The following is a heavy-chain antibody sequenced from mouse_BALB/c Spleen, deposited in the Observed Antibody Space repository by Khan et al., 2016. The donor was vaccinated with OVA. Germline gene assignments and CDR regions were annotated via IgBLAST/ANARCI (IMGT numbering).Heavy chain of an antibody. J-gene: IGHJ4*01. CDR3: ARKNYYGYAMDY. V-gene: IGHV3-2*02. CDR1: GYSITSGYA. D-gene: IGHD1-1*01. Sequence: EVQLQESGPGLVTPSQSLSLTCTVTGYSITSGYAWNWIRQFPGNKLEWMGYISYSGSTSYNPSLRSRISITRNTSKHQFFLKLNSVTTEDTATYYCARKNYYGYAMDYWGQGTSVTVSS. CDR2: ISYSGST.